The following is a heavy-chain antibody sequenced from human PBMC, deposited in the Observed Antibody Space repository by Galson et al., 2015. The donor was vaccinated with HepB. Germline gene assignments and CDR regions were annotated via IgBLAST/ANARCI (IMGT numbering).Heavy chain of an antibody. J-gene: IGHJ5*02. V-gene: IGHV1-46*01. CDR3: ARDRGYCSGGSCYSHGFDP. D-gene: IGHD2-15*01. Sequence: SVKVSCKASGYTFTSYYMHWVRQAPGQGLEWMGIINPSGGSTSYAQKFQGRVTMTRDTSTSTVYMELSSLRSEDTAVYYCARDRGYCSGGSCYSHGFDPWGQGTLVTVSS. CDR2: INPSGGST. CDR1: GYTFTSYY.